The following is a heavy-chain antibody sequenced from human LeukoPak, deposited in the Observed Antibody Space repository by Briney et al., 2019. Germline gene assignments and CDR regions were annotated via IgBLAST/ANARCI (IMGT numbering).Heavy chain of an antibody. Sequence: GGSLRLSCAASGFTFSSYGMHWVRQAPGKGLEWVAVISNDGSNKYYVDSVKGRFTISRDNSKNTLYLQMNSLRAEDTAVYYCAATPRGYSSGNISPFAYWGQGTLVTVSS. CDR1: GFTFSSYG. CDR3: AATPRGYSSGNISPFAY. D-gene: IGHD3-22*01. J-gene: IGHJ4*02. CDR2: ISNDGSNK. V-gene: IGHV3-30*03.